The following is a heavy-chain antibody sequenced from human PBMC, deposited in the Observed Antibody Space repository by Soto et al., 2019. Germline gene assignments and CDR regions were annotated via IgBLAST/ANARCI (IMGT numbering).Heavy chain of an antibody. Sequence: SETLSLTCTVSGGSISSGGNYWSWIRQHPGKGLEWIAYIYYSGSSYYNPSLKSRVTMSVDTSKNQFSLKLRSVIVADTAVYHCARFVRSCSGTTCYTRADVWGQGTTVTVSS. J-gene: IGHJ6*02. CDR2: IYYSGSS. D-gene: IGHD2-2*02. CDR1: GGSISSGGNY. V-gene: IGHV4-31*03. CDR3: ARFVRSCSGTTCYTRADV.